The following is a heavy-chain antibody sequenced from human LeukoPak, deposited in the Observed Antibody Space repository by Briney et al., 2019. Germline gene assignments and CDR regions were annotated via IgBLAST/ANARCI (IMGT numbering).Heavy chain of an antibody. Sequence: NSGGSLRLSCAASGFTFSTYSMNWVRQAPGKGLEWVSAISSDSSYIYYADSVKGRFTISRDNAKNSLYLQMNSLRAEDTAVYYCANSVVGSPPDYWGQGTPVTVSS. J-gene: IGHJ4*02. CDR1: GFTFSTYS. CDR3: ANSVVGSPPDY. D-gene: IGHD2-21*01. V-gene: IGHV3-21*01. CDR2: ISSDSSYI.